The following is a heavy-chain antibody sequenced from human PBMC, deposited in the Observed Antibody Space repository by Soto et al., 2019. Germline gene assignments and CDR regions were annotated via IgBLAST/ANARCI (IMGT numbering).Heavy chain of an antibody. Sequence: GGSLRLSCAASGFTFSNYWMNWVRQAPGKGPEWVANIKQDGSDKYYVDSVKGRFTISRDNAKNSLYLQMNSLRAEDTAVYYCTRDFDYWGQGTLVTVSS. V-gene: IGHV3-7*04. J-gene: IGHJ4*02. CDR3: TRDFDY. CDR1: GFTFSNYW. CDR2: IKQDGSDK.